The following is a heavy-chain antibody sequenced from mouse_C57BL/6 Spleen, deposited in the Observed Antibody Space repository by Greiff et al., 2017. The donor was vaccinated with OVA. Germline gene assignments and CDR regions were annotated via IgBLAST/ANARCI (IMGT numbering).Heavy chain of an antibody. CDR3: ARWVYDGYYADY. D-gene: IGHD2-3*01. CDR1: GYTFTSYW. CDR2: IDPNSGGT. V-gene: IGHV1-72*01. J-gene: IGHJ2*01. Sequence: QVQLKQPGAELVKPGASVNLSCKASGYTFTSYWMHWVKQRPGRGLEWIGRIDPNSGGTKYNEKFKSKATLTVDKPSSTAYMQLSSLTSEDSAVYYCARWVYDGYYADYWGQGTTLTVSS.